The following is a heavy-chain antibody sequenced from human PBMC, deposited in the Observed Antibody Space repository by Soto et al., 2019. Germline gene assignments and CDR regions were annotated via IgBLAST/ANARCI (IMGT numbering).Heavy chain of an antibody. CDR2: IYYSGST. CDR3: ARQPRDYDYIWGSYRPDNLFDY. J-gene: IGHJ4*02. CDR1: GGSISSYY. Sequence: SETLSLTCTVSGGSISSYYWSWIRQPPGKGLEWIGYIYYSGSTNYNPSLKSRVTISVDTSKNQFSLKLGSVTAADTAVYYCARQPRDYDYIWGSYRPDNLFDYWGQGTLVTVSS. D-gene: IGHD3-16*02. V-gene: IGHV4-59*08.